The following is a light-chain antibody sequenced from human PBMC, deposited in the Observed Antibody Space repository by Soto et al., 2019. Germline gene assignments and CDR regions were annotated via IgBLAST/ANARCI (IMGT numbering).Light chain of an antibody. Sequence: EIVMTQSPATLSVSPGERATLSCRASQSVSSNLAWYQQKPGQAPRLLICGASTRATGIPARFSGSGSGTEFTLPISSLQSEDFAVYYCQQYNNWTLTFGGGTKVEIK. CDR1: QSVSSN. V-gene: IGKV3-15*01. CDR3: QQYNNWTLT. J-gene: IGKJ4*01. CDR2: GAS.